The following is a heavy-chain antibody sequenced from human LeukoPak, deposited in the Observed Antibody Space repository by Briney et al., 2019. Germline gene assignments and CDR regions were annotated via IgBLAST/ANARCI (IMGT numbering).Heavy chain of an antibody. CDR3: AREGQGYGGKDY. CDR2: ISSSSSYI. V-gene: IGHV3-21*04. D-gene: IGHD4-23*01. CDR1: GFTFNSYS. J-gene: IGHJ4*02. Sequence: GGSLRLSCAASGFTFNSYSMNWVRQAPGKGLEWVSSISSSSSYIYYADSVKGRFTISRDDAKNSLYLQMSSLRADDTAVYYCAREGQGYGGKDYWGQGTRVTVSS.